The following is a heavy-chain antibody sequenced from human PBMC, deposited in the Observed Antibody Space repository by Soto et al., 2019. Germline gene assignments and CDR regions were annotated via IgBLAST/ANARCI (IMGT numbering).Heavy chain of an antibody. CDR3: AAGSIPARGVFGY. CDR1: GGSIRSYC. Sequence: SETLSLTCTVSGGSIRSYCWTWIRQPPGEGLEWIGCICNSGTTNYNPSLKSRVAISIDTPKNQFSLQLSSVTAADTAVYYCAAGSIPARGVFGYWAQGTLVTVSS. D-gene: IGHD6-6*01. V-gene: IGHV4-59*12. J-gene: IGHJ4*02. CDR2: ICNSGTT.